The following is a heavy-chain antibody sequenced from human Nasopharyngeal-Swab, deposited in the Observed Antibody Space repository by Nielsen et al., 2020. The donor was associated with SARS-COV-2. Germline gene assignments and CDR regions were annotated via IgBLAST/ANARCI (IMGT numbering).Heavy chain of an antibody. CDR3: AREGPWYYGDYYYGMDV. CDR2: IYYSGST. V-gene: IGHV4-59*01. D-gene: IGHD4-17*01. J-gene: IGHJ6*02. CDR1: GGSTSSYY. Sequence: SETLSLTCTVSGGSTSSYYWSWIRQPPGKGLGWIGYIYYSGSTNYNPSLKSRVTISVDTSKNQFSLKLSSVTAADTAVYYCAREGPWYYGDYYYGMDVWGQGTTVTVSS.